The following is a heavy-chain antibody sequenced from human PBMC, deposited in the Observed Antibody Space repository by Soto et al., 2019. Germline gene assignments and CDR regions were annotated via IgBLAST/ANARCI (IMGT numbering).Heavy chain of an antibody. D-gene: IGHD4-17*01. CDR1: GFTFSSYG. CDR2: ISGSGGTT. Sequence: GGSLSLSCAASGFTFSSYGMSWVRQAPGKGLEWVSSISGSGGTTYHADSVKGRFTISRDNSKNTLYLQMNSLRVDDTAVYYCAKPSTSTTVTTCFDYWGQGALVTVSS. CDR3: AKPSTSTTVTTCFDY. V-gene: IGHV3-23*01. J-gene: IGHJ4*02.